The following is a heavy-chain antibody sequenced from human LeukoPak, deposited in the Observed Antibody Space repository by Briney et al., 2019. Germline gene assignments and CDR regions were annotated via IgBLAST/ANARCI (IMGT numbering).Heavy chain of an antibody. D-gene: IGHD2-2*02. Sequence: ASVKVSCKASGYTFTNYGISWMRQAPGQGLEWMGWISAYNGNTNYARKLQGRVTMTTDTSTSTAYMELRSLRSEDTAVYYCARGEQGIVVVPAAIPYYYYMDVWGKGTTVTVSS. CDR3: ARGEQGIVVVPAAIPYYYYMDV. V-gene: IGHV1-18*01. CDR1: GYTFTNYG. CDR2: ISAYNGNT. J-gene: IGHJ6*03.